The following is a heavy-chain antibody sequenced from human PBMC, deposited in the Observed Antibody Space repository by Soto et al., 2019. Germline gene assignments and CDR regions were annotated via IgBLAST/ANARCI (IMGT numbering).Heavy chain of an antibody. D-gene: IGHD5-12*01. V-gene: IGHV3-23*01. CDR3: IKGGWLDY. CDR2: ISDSGDRT. CDR1: KFTFSIFD. Sequence: EVHLLESGGGLVQPGGSLRLSCADSKFTFSIFDMSWVRQAPGKGLEWVSMISDSGDRTYYAGSVRGRFTMSRDNSKNTVYLQMDSLRAEDTAVYYCIKGGWLDYWGQGTLVTVYS. J-gene: IGHJ4*02.